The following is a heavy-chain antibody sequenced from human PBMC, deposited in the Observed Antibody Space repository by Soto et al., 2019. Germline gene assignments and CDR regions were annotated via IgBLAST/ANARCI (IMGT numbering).Heavy chain of an antibody. J-gene: IGHJ6*02. CDR2: IYYSGST. CDR3: ARDSPYYYDSSGSRTYYYYYGMDV. D-gene: IGHD3-22*01. CDR1: GGSISSGDYY. V-gene: IGHV4-30-4*01. Sequence: KTSETLSLTCTVSGGSISSGDYYWSWIRQPPGKGLEWIGYIYYSGSTYYNPSLKSRVTISVDTSKNQFSLKLSSVTAADTAVYYCARDSPYYYDSSGSRTYYYYYGMDVWGPGPTVTVSS.